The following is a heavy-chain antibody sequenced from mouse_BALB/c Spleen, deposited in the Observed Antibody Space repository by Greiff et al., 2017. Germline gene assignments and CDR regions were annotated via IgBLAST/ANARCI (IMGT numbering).Heavy chain of an antibody. Sequence: QVQLKESGPQLVRPGASVKISCKASGYSFTSYWMHWVKQRPGQGLEWIGMIDPSDSETRLNQKFKDKATLTVDKSSSTAYMQLSSPTSEDSAVYYCASHYYGSSYVGYAMDYWGQGTSVTVSS. CDR2: IDPSDSET. V-gene: IGHV1S126*01. D-gene: IGHD1-1*01. J-gene: IGHJ4*01. CDR1: GYSFTSYW. CDR3: ASHYYGSSYVGYAMDY.